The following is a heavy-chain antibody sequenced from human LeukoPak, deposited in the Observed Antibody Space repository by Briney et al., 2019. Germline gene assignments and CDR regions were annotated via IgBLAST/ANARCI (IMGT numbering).Heavy chain of an antibody. D-gene: IGHD3-22*01. Sequence: GGSLRLSCAASGFTFTTYWMSWVRQAPGKGLEWVGRIESKTDGGTTDYAAPVKGRFTISRDDSKNTLYLQMNSLKTEDTAVYYRTTDPVSPSYDSSGYRSADYWGQGTLVTVSS. CDR1: GFTFTTYW. CDR3: TTDPVSPSYDSSGYRSADY. J-gene: IGHJ4*02. V-gene: IGHV3-15*04. CDR2: IESKTDGGTT.